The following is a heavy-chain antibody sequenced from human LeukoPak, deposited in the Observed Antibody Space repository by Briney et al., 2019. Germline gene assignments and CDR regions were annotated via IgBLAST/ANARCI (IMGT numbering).Heavy chain of an antibody. CDR1: GYTFTSYD. V-gene: IGHV1-8*01. Sequence: ASVKVSCKASGYTFTSYDINWVRQATGQGLEWMGWMNPNSGNTGYAQKFQGRVTMTRNTSISTAYMELSSLRSEDTAVYSCARDDDTSGHFSYFGFWGQGTLVTVSS. CDR2: MNPNSGNT. CDR3: ARDDDTSGHFSYFGF. J-gene: IGHJ4*02. D-gene: IGHD3-22*01.